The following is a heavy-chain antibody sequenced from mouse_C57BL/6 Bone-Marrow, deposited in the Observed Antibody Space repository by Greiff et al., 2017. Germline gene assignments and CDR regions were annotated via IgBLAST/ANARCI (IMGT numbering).Heavy chain of an antibody. V-gene: IGHV1-74*01. J-gene: IGHJ2*01. Sequence: VQLQQPGAELVKPGASVKVSCKASGYTFTSYWMHWVKQRPGQGLEWIGRIHPSDSDTNYNQKFKGKATLTVDKSSSTAYMQLSSLTSEDSAVYYCATTLFITTVVATRFDYWGQGTTLTVSS. CDR1: GYTFTSYW. CDR2: IHPSDSDT. D-gene: IGHD1-1*01. CDR3: ATTLFITTVVATRFDY.